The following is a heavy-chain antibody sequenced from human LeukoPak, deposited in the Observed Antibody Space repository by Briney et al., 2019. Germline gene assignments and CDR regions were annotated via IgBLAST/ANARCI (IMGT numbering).Heavy chain of an antibody. Sequence: GGSLRLSCAASGFTFSSYGMHWVRQAPGKGLEWVAVIWYDGSNKYYADSVKGRFTISRDNSKNTLYLQMNSLRAEDTAAYYCARDYYGSGSPIGFDPWGQGTLVTVSS. CDR2: IWYDGSNK. J-gene: IGHJ5*02. V-gene: IGHV3-33*01. CDR1: GFTFSSYG. CDR3: ARDYYGSGSPIGFDP. D-gene: IGHD3-10*01.